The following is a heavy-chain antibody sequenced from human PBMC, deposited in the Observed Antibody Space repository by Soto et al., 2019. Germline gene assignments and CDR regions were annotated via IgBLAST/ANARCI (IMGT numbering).Heavy chain of an antibody. CDR3: ARDYWNGDRYYYGMDV. D-gene: IGHD3-3*01. Sequence: ASVKVSCKASGFTFTGHYIHWVRQAPGQGLEWMGWINPNSGGTSYAQKFQGRVTMTRDTSISTAYMELSRLRSDDTAVYFCARDYWNGDRYYYGMDVWGQGTTVTVSS. V-gene: IGHV1-2*02. CDR1: GFTFTGHY. CDR2: INPNSGGT. J-gene: IGHJ6*02.